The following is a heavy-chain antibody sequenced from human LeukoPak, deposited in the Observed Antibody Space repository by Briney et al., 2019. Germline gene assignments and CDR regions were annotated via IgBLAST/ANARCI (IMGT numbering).Heavy chain of an antibody. CDR2: INHSGST. D-gene: IGHD6-19*01. V-gene: IGHV4-34*01. CDR1: GGSFSGYY. Sequence: SETLSLTCAVYGGSFSGYYWSWIRQPPGKGLEWIGEINHSGSTNYNPSLKSRVTISVDTSKNQFSLKLSSVTAADTAVYYCARDLSVWYSSGWFDYWGQGTLVTVSS. CDR3: ARDLSVWYSSGWFDY. J-gene: IGHJ5*01.